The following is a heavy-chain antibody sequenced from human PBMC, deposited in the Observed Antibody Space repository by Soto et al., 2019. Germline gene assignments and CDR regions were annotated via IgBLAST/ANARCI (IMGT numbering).Heavy chain of an antibody. CDR2: ISSSSSYI. D-gene: IGHD3-22*01. CDR1: GFTFSSYS. CDR3: ARGQRSGYYFGY. V-gene: IGHV3-21*01. Sequence: PGGSLRLSCAASGFTFSSYSMTWVRQAPGKGLEWVSSISSSSSYIYYADSVKGRFTISRDNAKNSLYLQMNSLRAEDTAVYYCARGQRSGYYFGYWGQGTLVTVSS. J-gene: IGHJ4*02.